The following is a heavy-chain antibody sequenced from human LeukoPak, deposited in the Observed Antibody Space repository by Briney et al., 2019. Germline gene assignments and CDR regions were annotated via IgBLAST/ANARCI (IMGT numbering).Heavy chain of an antibody. Sequence: ASVKVSCKASGYTFTSYDINWVRQATGQGLEWMGWMNPNTGNTGYAQKFQGRVTITRNTSISTAYMELSSLRSEDTAVYYCARGPLGYYGSGSYYDYWGQGTLVTVSS. CDR1: GYTFTSYD. CDR2: MNPNTGNT. J-gene: IGHJ4*02. V-gene: IGHV1-8*03. CDR3: ARGPLGYYGSGSYYDY. D-gene: IGHD3-10*01.